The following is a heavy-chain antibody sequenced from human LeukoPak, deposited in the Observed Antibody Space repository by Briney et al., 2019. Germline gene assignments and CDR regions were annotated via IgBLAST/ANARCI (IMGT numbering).Heavy chain of an antibody. J-gene: IGHJ4*02. V-gene: IGHV1-2*02. CDR2: INPNSGGT. D-gene: IGHD2-2*01. CDR1: GYTFTGYY. Sequence: ASVKVSCKASGYTFTGYYMHWVRQAPGQGLEWMGWINPNSGGTNYAQKFQGRVTMTRDTSISTAYMELSRLRSDDTAVYYCARFCGGSTSCKVLDYWGQGTLVTVSP. CDR3: ARFCGGSTSCKVLDY.